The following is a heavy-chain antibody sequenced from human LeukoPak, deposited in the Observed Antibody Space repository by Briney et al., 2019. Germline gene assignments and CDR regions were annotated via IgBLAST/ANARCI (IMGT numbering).Heavy chain of an antibody. CDR3: ARVGYCSGGSCYSRNWFDP. CDR2: INPNSGGT. V-gene: IGHV1-2*02. J-gene: IGHJ5*02. Sequence: ASVKVSCKASGYTFTGYYMHWVRQAPGRGLEWMGWINPNSGGTNYAQKFQGRVTMTRDTSISTAYMELSRLRSDDTAVYYCARVGYCSGGSCYSRNWFDPWGQGTLVTVSS. D-gene: IGHD2-15*01. CDR1: GYTFTGYY.